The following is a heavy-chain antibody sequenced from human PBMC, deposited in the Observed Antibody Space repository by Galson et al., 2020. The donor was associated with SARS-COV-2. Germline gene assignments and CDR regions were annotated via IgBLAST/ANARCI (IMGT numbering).Heavy chain of an antibody. CDR3: ARAYYGDYGSDY. Sequence: SETLSLTCTVSGYSISSGYYWGWIRQPPGKGLEWIGSIYHSGSTYYNPSLKSRVTISVDTSKNQFSLKLSSVTAADTAVYYCARAYYGDYGSDYWGQGTLVTVSS. D-gene: IGHD4-17*01. J-gene: IGHJ4*02. V-gene: IGHV4-38-2*02. CDR2: IYHSGST. CDR1: GYSISSGYY.